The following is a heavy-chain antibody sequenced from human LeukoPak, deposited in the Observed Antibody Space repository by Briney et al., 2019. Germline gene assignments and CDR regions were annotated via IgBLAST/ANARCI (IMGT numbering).Heavy chain of an antibody. J-gene: IGHJ4*02. D-gene: IGHD5-24*01. Sequence: GGSLRLSCAASGFTVSSNCMSWVRQAPGKGLEWVSVIYSGGTIYYADSVKGRFTISRDNSKNTLYLQMNSLRAEDTAIYYCAKDPSTLKLTDDYWGQGTLVTVSS. CDR2: IYSGGTI. CDR3: AKDPSTLKLTDDY. CDR1: GFTVSSNC. V-gene: IGHV3-66*01.